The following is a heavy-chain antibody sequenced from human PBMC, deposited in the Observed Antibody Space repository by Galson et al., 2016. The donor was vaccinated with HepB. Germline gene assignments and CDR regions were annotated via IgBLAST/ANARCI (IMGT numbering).Heavy chain of an antibody. D-gene: IGHD1-26*01. V-gene: IGHV3-73*01. Sequence: SLRLSCAASGFVFSDSAMHWVRQAPGQGPEWVGRIRSKFNSYATAFGTAVKGRFTISRDDSQNVTYLQMSSLRTADKAVYYCAGPRAARTETGSNNWFVPWGQGTQVTFSA. CDR1: GFVFSDSA. J-gene: IGHJ5*02. CDR2: IRSKFNSYAT. CDR3: AGPRAARTETGSNNWFVP.